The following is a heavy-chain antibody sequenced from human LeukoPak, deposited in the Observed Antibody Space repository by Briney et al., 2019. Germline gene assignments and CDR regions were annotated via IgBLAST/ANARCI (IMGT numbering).Heavy chain of an antibody. V-gene: IGHV1-3*01. CDR3: ARGYCSSTSCYLDNWFHP. CDR2: INAGNGNT. CDR1: GYTFTSYG. Sequence: ASVKVSCKASGYTFTSYGISWVRQAPGQRLEWMGWINAGNGNTKYSQKFQGRVTITRDTSASTAYMELSSLRSEDTAVYYCARGYCSSTSCYLDNWFHPWGQGTLVTVSS. J-gene: IGHJ5*02. D-gene: IGHD2-2*01.